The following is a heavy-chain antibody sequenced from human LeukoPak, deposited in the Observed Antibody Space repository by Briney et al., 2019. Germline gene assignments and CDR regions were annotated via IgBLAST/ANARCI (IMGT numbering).Heavy chain of an antibody. CDR1: GGSISSSNW. CDR3: ARHERAHSYGYSSGWYGDFDY. J-gene: IGHJ4*02. CDR2: IYHSGST. Sequence: SETLSLTCAVSGGSISSSNWWSWVRQPPGKGLEWIGEIYHSGSTNYNPSLKSRVTISVDTSKNQFSLKLSSVTAADTAVYYCARHERAHSYGYSSGWYGDFDYWGQGTLVTVSS. V-gene: IGHV4-4*02. D-gene: IGHD6-19*01.